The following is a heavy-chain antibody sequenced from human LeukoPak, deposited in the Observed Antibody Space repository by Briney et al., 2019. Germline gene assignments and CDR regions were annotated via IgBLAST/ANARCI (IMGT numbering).Heavy chain of an antibody. V-gene: IGHV3-21*01. Sequence: GGSLRLSCAASGFTFSDYNMNWVRQAPGKGLEWVSSITSSSSYMYYADSVKGRFTISRDNAGNPLYLQMNSLRAEDTAVYYCARGGSSSPVISVHWGQGTLVTVSS. D-gene: IGHD6-6*01. CDR3: ARGGSSSPVISVH. CDR2: ITSSSSYM. J-gene: IGHJ4*02. CDR1: GFTFSDYN.